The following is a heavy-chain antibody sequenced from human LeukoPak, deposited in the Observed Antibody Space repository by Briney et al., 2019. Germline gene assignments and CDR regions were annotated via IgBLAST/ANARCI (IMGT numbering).Heavy chain of an antibody. J-gene: IGHJ4*02. CDR3: ARRLLAVAVRD. CDR2: IYYSGST. D-gene: IGHD6-19*01. Sequence: SETLSLTCTVSGGSISSSSYYWGWIRQPPGKGLEWIGSIYYSGSTYYNPSLKSRVTISVDTSKNQFSLKLSSVTAADTAVYYCARRLLAVAVRDWGQGTLVTVSS. V-gene: IGHV4-39*01. CDR1: GGSISSSSYY.